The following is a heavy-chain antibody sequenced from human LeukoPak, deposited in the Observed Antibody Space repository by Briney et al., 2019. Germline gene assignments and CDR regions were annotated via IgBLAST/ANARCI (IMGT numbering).Heavy chain of an antibody. V-gene: IGHV3-48*03. Sequence: GGSLRLSCAASGFTFSSYELNWVRQAPGKGPEWVSYISSSGSTIYYADSVKGRFTISRDNAKNSLYLQMNSLRAEDTAVYYCARSLHNNYSPGYWGQGTLVTVSS. J-gene: IGHJ4*02. CDR2: ISSSGSTI. CDR3: ARSLHNNYSPGY. CDR1: GFTFSSYE. D-gene: IGHD2-15*01.